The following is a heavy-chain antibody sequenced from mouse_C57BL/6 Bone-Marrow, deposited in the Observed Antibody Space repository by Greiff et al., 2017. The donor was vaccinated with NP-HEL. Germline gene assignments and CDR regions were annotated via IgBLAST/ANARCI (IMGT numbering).Heavy chain of an antibody. V-gene: IGHV14-4*01. D-gene: IGHD1-1*01. J-gene: IGHJ2*01. Sequence: EVHLVESGAELVRPGASVKLSCTASGFNIKDDYMHWVKQRPEQGLEWIGWIDPENGDTEYASKFQGKATITADTSSNTAYLQLSSLTSEDTAVYYCTTHYGSSSYYFDYWGQGTTLTVSS. CDR3: TTHYGSSSYYFDY. CDR2: IDPENGDT. CDR1: GFNIKDDY.